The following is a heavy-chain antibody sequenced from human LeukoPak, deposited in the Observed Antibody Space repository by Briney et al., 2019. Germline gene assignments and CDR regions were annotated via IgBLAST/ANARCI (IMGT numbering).Heavy chain of an antibody. CDR2: IYYSGST. V-gene: IGHV4-59*01. D-gene: IGHD3-10*01. CDR3: ARVPGSGSRWFDH. CDR1: GGSISSYY. J-gene: IGHJ5*02. Sequence: SETLSLTCTVSGGSISSYYWSWIRQPPGKGLEWIGYIYYSGSTNYNPSLKSRVTISVDTSKNQFSLKLSSVTAADTAVHYCARVPGSGSRWFDHWGQGTLVTVSS.